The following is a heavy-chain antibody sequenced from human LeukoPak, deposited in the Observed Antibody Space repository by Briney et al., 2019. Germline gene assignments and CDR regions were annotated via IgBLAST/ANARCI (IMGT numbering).Heavy chain of an antibody. J-gene: IGHJ4*02. V-gene: IGHV3-48*03. CDR1: GFTFSSYE. CDR2: ISSSGSAI. Sequence: PGGSLRLSFAASGFTFSSYEMTWVRQAPGKGLEWISYISSSGSAIYYADSVKGRFTISRDNAKNSLYLQMNSLRAEDTAVYYCARDYNFDYWGQGTLVTVSS. CDR3: ARDYNFDY.